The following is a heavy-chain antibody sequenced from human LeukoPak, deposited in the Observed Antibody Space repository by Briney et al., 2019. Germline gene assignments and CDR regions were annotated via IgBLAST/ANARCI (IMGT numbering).Heavy chain of an antibody. V-gene: IGHV3-53*01. Sequence: GGSLRLSCAVSGFIVSSNYTSWVRQAPGKGLEWVSVIYSGGSTYYADSVKGRFIISKDNSKNTLYLQMNSLRAEDTAIYYCAKAGLAPRIQGYFDYWGQGTLVTVSS. CDR1: GFIVSSNY. J-gene: IGHJ4*02. D-gene: IGHD6-6*01. CDR2: IYSGGST. CDR3: AKAGLAPRIQGYFDY.